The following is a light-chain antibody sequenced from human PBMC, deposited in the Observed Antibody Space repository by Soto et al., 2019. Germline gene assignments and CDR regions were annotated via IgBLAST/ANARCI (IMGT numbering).Light chain of an antibody. Sequence: IQMTQSPSTLSASVGDRVTITCRASQSISSWLAWYQQKPGKAPNLLIYDASSLESGVPSRFSGSGSGTEFTLTISSLQPDDFATYYCQQCNSYPLTFGGGTKVDIK. CDR1: QSISSW. V-gene: IGKV1-5*01. J-gene: IGKJ4*01. CDR3: QQCNSYPLT. CDR2: DAS.